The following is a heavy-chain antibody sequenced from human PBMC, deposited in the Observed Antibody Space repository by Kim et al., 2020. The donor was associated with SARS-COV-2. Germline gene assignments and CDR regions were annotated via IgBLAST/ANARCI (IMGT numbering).Heavy chain of an antibody. CDR2: NGNT. D-gene: IGHD6-19*01. CDR3: ASAVAGYY. Sequence: NGNTKYSQKFQGRVTITRDTSASTAYMELSSLRSEDTAVYYCASAVAGYYWGQGTLVTVSS. J-gene: IGHJ4*02. V-gene: IGHV1-3*01.